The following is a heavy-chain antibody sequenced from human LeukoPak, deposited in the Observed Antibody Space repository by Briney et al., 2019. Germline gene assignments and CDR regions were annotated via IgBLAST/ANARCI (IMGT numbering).Heavy chain of an antibody. CDR2: INHSGST. V-gene: IGHV4-34*01. CDR3: ARGRSVLLCCGEPSNWLDP. J-gene: IGHJ5*02. CDR1: GGSFSGYY. Sequence: SETLSLTCAVYGGSFSGYYWRLIRQPPGKGLEWIGEINHSGSTNYNPSLKSRVTISVDTSKNQFSLKLSSVTAADTAVYYCARGRSVLLCCGEPSNWLDPWGQGTLVTVSS. D-gene: IGHD3-10*01.